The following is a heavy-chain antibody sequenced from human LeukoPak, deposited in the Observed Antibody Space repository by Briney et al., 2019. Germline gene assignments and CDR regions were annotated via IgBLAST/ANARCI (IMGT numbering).Heavy chain of an antibody. CDR2: INSDGSST. Sequence: PGGSLRLSCAASGFTFSIFWMHWVRRAPGKGPVWVSRINSDGSSTDYADSVKGRFTISRDNSKNTLYLQMNSLRAEDTAVYYCARDRHSSSWKSNNWFDPWGQGTLVTVSS. V-gene: IGHV3-74*01. CDR1: GFTFSIFW. CDR3: ARDRHSSSWKSNNWFDP. J-gene: IGHJ5*02. D-gene: IGHD6-13*01.